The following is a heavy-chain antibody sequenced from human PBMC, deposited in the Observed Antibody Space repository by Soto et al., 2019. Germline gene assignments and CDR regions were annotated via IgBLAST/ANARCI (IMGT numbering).Heavy chain of an antibody. CDR3: ARQIHSSSPGPGY. D-gene: IGHD6-13*01. CDR2: IYYSGST. Sequence: SETLSLTCTVSGCSISSSSYYWGWIRQPPGKGLEGIGSIYYSGSTYYNPPLKSRVTISVDTSLNQFSLKLSSVSAADTAVFYCARQIHSSSPGPGYWGQGTVVTVSS. CDR1: GCSISSSSYY. J-gene: IGHJ4*02. V-gene: IGHV4-39*01.